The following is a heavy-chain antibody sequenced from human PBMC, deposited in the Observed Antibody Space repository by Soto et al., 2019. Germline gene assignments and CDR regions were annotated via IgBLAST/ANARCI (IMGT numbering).Heavy chain of an antibody. CDR3: ARATSRGAFVI. V-gene: IGHV4-4*02. CDR2: IYHSGST. J-gene: IGHJ3*02. CDR1: GDSISSSNW. D-gene: IGHD2-2*01. Sequence: QVQLQESGPGLVQPSGTLSLTCAVSGDSISSSNWWSWVHQPPGKGLEWIGEIYHSGSTNYNPSLKSRVPISKDKSKNPFSLQLTSVTAADTAVYYCARATSRGAFVIWGQGTMVTVSS.